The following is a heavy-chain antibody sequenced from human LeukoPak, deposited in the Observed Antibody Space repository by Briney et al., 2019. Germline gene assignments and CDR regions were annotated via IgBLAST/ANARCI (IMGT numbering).Heavy chain of an antibody. J-gene: IGHJ4*02. CDR3: AREPHLSGGSAADY. CDR1: GFTVSSNY. D-gene: IGHD2-15*01. CDR2: IYSGGST. V-gene: IGHV3-53*01. Sequence: GGSLRLSCAASGFTVSSNYMSWVRQAPGKGLEWVSVIYSGGSTYYADSVKGRFTISRDNSKNTLYLQMNSLRAEDTAVYYRAREPHLSGGSAADYWGQGTLVTVSS.